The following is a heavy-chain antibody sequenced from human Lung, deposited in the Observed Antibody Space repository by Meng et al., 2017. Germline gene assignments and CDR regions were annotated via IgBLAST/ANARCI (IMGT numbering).Heavy chain of an antibody. J-gene: IGHJ4*02. Sequence: QVQLQHWVAGLLRPSENLSLTCAVYGGSSSGSYWSWIRQSPSKGLEWIGKINHGGSTNYNPSLESRVTISVDTPKNQFSLRLTSMTVADTAVYYCARERHSTIIRGVIDFWGQGALVTVSS. D-gene: IGHD3-10*01. CDR2: INHGGST. CDR1: GGSSSGSY. V-gene: IGHV4-34*01. CDR3: ARERHSTIIRGVIDF.